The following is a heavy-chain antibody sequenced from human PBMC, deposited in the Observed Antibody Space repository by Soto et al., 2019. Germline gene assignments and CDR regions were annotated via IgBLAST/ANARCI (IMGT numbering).Heavy chain of an antibody. CDR2: ISYDGSNK. J-gene: IGHJ2*01. CDR1: GFTFSSYA. D-gene: IGHD5-18*01. Sequence: QVQLVESGGGVVQPGRSLRLSCAASGFTFSSYAMHWVRQAPGKGLEWVAVISYDGSNKYYADSVKGRFTISRDNSKNTPYPQMNSLRAEDTAVYYCARDPLWGTAMVLWYFDLWGRGTLVTVSS. V-gene: IGHV3-30-3*01. CDR3: ARDPLWGTAMVLWYFDL.